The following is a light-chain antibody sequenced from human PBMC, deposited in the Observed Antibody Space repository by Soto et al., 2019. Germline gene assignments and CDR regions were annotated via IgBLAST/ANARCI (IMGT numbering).Light chain of an antibody. CDR2: GAS. CDR3: QQYGSTPLT. V-gene: IGKV3-15*01. Sequence: EIVMTQSPATLSVSPGERATLSCRASQSVNNFLAWYQQRPGQAPRFLIYGASTRANGVPARFSGSGSGTEFTLTISSLQSEDFAVYYCQQYGSTPLTFGGGTKVEIK. J-gene: IGKJ4*01. CDR1: QSVNNF.